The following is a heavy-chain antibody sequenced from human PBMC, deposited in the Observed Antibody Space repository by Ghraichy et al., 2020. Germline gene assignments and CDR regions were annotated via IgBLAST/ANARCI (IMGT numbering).Heavy chain of an antibody. V-gene: IGHV3-23*01. Sequence: GGSLRLSCAASGFTFSSYAMSWVRQAPGKGLEWVSAISGSGGSTYYADSVKGRFTISRDNSKNTLYLQMNSLRAEDTAVYYCAKDLLMGYYKPPFDYWGQGTLVTVSS. CDR3: AKDLLMGYYKPPFDY. J-gene: IGHJ4*02. D-gene: IGHD3-9*01. CDR2: ISGSGGST. CDR1: GFTFSSYA.